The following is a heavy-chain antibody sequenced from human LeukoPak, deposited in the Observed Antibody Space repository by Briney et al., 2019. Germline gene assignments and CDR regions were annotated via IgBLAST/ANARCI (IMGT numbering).Heavy chain of an antibody. V-gene: IGHV1-24*01. CDR3: ATGIAAAGYGSAPLDY. CDR1: GYTLTELS. D-gene: IGHD6-13*01. J-gene: IGHJ4*02. Sequence: ASVKVSCKVSGYTLTELSMHWVRQAPGKGLEWMGGFDPEDGETIYAQKFQGRVTMTEDTSTDSAYMELSSLRSEDTAVYYCATGIAAAGYGSAPLDYWGQGTLVTVSS. CDR2: FDPEDGET.